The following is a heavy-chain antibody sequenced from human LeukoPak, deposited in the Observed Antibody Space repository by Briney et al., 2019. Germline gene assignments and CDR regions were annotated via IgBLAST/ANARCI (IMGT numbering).Heavy chain of an antibody. J-gene: IGHJ4*02. Sequence: GGSLRLSCAASGFTFSDYYMSWIRQAPGKGLEWVSYISSSGSTIYYADSVKGRFTISWDNAKNSLYLQMNSLRAEDTAVYYCARRVGLGSPPDYYFDYWGQGTLVTVSS. CDR1: GFTFSDYY. V-gene: IGHV3-11*01. CDR2: ISSSGSTI. CDR3: ARRVGLGSPPDYYFDY. D-gene: IGHD1-26*01.